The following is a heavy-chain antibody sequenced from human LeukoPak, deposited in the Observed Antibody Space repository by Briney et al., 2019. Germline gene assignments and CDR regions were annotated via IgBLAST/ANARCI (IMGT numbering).Heavy chain of an antibody. CDR1: GYTLTELS. CDR2: FDPEDGET. CDR3: ASKGLVYGDYVY. Sequence: ASVKVSCKVSGYTLTELSMHWVRQAPGKGLEWMGGFDPEDGETIYAQKFQGRVTMTEDTSTDTAYMELSSLRSEDTAVYYCASKGLVYGDYVYWGQGTLVTVSS. D-gene: IGHD4-17*01. V-gene: IGHV1-24*01. J-gene: IGHJ4*02.